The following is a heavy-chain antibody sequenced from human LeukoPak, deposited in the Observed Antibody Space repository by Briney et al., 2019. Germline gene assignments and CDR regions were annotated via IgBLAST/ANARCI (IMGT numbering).Heavy chain of an antibody. V-gene: IGHV1-69*13. CDR3: ARGLVVVAATTYYYYMDV. J-gene: IGHJ6*03. D-gene: IGHD2-15*01. CDR2: IIPIFGTA. Sequence: GASVKVSCKASGGTFSSYAISWVRQAPGQGLEWMGGIIPIFGTANYAQEFQGRVTITADESTSTAYMELSSLRSEDTAVYYCARGLVVVAATTYYYYMDVWGKGTTVTISS. CDR1: GGTFSSYA.